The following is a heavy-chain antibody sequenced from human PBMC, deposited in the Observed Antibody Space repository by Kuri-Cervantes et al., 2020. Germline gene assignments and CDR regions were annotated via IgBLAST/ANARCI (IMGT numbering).Heavy chain of an antibody. CDR1: GFTFSDYY. D-gene: IGHD3-9*01. CDR2: ISGNGSST. Sequence: GGSLRLSCAASGFTFSDYYMDWVRQAPGKGLEWVSSISGNGSSTYFADSVKGRFTMSRDNSKYTVSLQMNSLRVGDTAVYYCVKVGDTGYYFDLWGQGTLVTVSS. CDR3: VKVGDTGYYFDL. J-gene: IGHJ4*02. V-gene: IGHV3-23*01.